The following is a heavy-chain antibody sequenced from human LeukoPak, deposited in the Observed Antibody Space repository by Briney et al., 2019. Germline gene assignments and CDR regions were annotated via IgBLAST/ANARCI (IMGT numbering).Heavy chain of an antibody. V-gene: IGHV3-21*01. J-gene: IGHJ6*03. CDR2: ISSSSSYI. Sequence: PGGSLRLSCAASGFTCSDYSMNWVRQAPGKGLEWVSSISSSSSYIYYADSVKGRFTISRDNAKNSLYLQMNSLRAEDTAVYYCARGLLWWLRDDYYYYMDVWGKGTTVTVSS. D-gene: IGHD5-12*01. CDR3: ARGLLWWLRDDYYYYMDV. CDR1: GFTCSDYS.